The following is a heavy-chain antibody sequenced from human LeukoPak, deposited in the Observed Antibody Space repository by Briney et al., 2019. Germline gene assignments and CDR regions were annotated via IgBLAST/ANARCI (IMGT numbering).Heavy chain of an antibody. Sequence: SETLSLTCTVSGGSISSSSYYWGWIRQPPGKGLQWIGSIYHSGSSYYNPSLKSRVTISVDTSKNQFSLKLSSVTAADTAVYYCARHSSYYGNFDYWGQGTLVTVSS. D-gene: IGHD3-10*01. CDR1: GGSISSSSYY. J-gene: IGHJ4*02. CDR3: ARHSSYYGNFDY. V-gene: IGHV4-39*01. CDR2: IYHSGSS.